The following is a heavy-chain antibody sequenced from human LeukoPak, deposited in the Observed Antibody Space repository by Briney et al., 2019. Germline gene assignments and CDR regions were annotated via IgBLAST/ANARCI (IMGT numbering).Heavy chain of an antibody. V-gene: IGHV3-9*01. D-gene: IGHD4-17*01. CDR1: GFTFSSYW. Sequence: GGSLRLSCAASGFTFSSYWMSWVRQAPGEGLEWVSGISWNSGSIGYADSVKGRFTISRDNAKNSLYLQMNSLRAEDTALYYCAKDKVGDYGLDAFDIWGQGTMVTVSS. J-gene: IGHJ3*02. CDR2: ISWNSGSI. CDR3: AKDKVGDYGLDAFDI.